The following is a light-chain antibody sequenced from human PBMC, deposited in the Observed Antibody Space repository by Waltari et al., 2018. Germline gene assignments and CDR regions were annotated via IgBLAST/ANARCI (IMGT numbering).Light chain of an antibody. CDR1: SSNIGSNL. CDR3: ATWDDSLSGWM. V-gene: IGLV1-47*01. J-gene: IGLJ3*02. Sequence: QSVLTQPPSASATPGQRVSISCSGSSSNIGSNLVYWYQHLPGKPPKLLIYRNNQWPSGVPDRFSGSKSGTSASLAISGLRSEDEADYYCATWDDSLSGWMFGGGTKLTVL. CDR2: RNN.